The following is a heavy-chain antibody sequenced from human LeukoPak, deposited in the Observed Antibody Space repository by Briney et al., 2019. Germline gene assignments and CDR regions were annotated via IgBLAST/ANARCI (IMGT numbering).Heavy chain of an antibody. CDR1: GGTLSSYA. D-gene: IGHD6-19*01. Sequence: SVKVSCKASGGTLSSYAISWVRQAPGQGLEWMGGIIPIFGTANYAQKFQGRVTITADESTSTAYMELSSLRSEDTAVYYCARGLRIAVAGPLYWGQGTLVTVSS. J-gene: IGHJ4*02. CDR3: ARGLRIAVAGPLY. V-gene: IGHV1-69*13. CDR2: IIPIFGTA.